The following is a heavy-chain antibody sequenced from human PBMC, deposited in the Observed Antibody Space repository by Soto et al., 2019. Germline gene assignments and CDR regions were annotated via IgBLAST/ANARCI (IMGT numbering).Heavy chain of an antibody. J-gene: IGHJ6*03. Sequence: ASVKVSCKASGYTFTSYGISWVRQAPGQGLEWMGWISAYNGNTNYAQKLQGRVTMTTDKSTGTAYMELRSLRSEDTAVYYCARLLTDYGDSHPNYYYYYYMDVWGKGTTVTVSS. CDR3: ARLLTDYGDSHPNYYYYYYMDV. CDR1: GYTFTSYG. D-gene: IGHD4-17*01. CDR2: ISAYNGNT. V-gene: IGHV1-18*01.